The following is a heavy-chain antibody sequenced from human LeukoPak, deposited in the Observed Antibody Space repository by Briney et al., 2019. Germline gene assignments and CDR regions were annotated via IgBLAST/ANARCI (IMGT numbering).Heavy chain of an antibody. Sequence: PGGALRLSCAASGFNFSSYIVNSVRQAPGKGLERVSYISSRETTIHYAPSVKGRFNSYIDNAKNPQYLQMKSLRADAAVVLYCAEVPDFWNAWRQATLVTVSS. V-gene: IGHV3-48*01. CDR3: AEVPDFWNA. D-gene: IGHD3/OR15-3a*01. CDR1: GFNFSSYI. CDR2: ISSRETTI. J-gene: IGHJ5*02.